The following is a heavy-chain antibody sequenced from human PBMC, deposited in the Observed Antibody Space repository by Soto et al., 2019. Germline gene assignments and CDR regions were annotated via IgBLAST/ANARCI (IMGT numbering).Heavy chain of an antibody. CDR2: IYYSGST. CDR1: GGSISSYY. J-gene: IGHJ5*02. D-gene: IGHD6-13*01. CDR3: ARAAAAGRLVTQNWFDP. Sequence: SETLSLTCTVSGGSISSYYWSWIRQPPGKGLEWIGYIYYSGSTNYNPSLKSRVTISVDTSKNQFSLKLSSVTAADTAVYYCARAAAAGRLVTQNWFDPRGQGTLVTVSS. V-gene: IGHV4-59*08.